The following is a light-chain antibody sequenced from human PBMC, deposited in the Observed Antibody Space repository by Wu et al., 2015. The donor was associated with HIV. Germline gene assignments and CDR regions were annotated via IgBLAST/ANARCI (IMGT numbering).Light chain of an antibody. J-gene: IGKJ4*01. CDR2: EAY. V-gene: IGKV3-11*01. Sequence: EIVLDQSPGTLSLAVGDRAVVSCRASQSILHDWIAWYQQRPGQAPRLLMYEAYKRAPGTPDRFSGSGSGTDFTLTISSLEPEDFAVYYCQQGSDWPTFGGGTKVEI. CDR1: QSILHD. CDR3: QQGSDWPT.